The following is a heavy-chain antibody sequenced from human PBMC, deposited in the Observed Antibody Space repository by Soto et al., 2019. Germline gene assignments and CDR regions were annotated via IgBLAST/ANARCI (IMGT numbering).Heavy chain of an antibody. CDR2: IWYDGSNK. V-gene: IGHV3-33*01. J-gene: IGHJ4*02. CDR1: GFTFSSYG. CDR3: ARGLLGATQIGVGRAIFDY. D-gene: IGHD1-26*01. Sequence: QVQLVESGGGVVQPGRSLRLSCAASGFTFSSYGMHWVRQAPGKGLEWVVVIWYDGSNKYYADSVKGRFTISRDNSKNTLYLQMNSLRAEDTAVYYCARGLLGATQIGVGRAIFDYWGQGTLVTVSS.